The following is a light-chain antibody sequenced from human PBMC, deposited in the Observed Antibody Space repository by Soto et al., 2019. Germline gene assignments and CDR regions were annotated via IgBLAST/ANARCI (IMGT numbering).Light chain of an antibody. CDR1: QSLLHSNGYNY. J-gene: IGKJ1*01. V-gene: IGKV2-28*01. Sequence: DIVMTQSPLSLPVTPGEPASISCRSSQSLLHSNGYNYLDWYLQKPGQSPQLLIYLGSNRASEVTDRVSGSGSGTDFTLKISRVEAEDVGVYYCMQALQTLGTFVQGTKVEIK. CDR3: MQALQTLGT. CDR2: LGS.